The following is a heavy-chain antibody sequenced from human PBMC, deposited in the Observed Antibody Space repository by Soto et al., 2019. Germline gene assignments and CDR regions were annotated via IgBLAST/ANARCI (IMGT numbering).Heavy chain of an antibody. Sequence: ASVKVSCKAAGYTVNTYVMHWVRQAPGQRLEWTGWINAGNDNTKYSQKFQGRVTITRDTSASTVYMELSSLSSEDTAVYYCARVGQYYYGMDVWGQGTTVTVSS. J-gene: IGHJ6*02. CDR3: ARVGQYYYGMDV. CDR2: INAGNDNT. V-gene: IGHV1-3*01. CDR1: GYTVNTYV. D-gene: IGHD3-10*01.